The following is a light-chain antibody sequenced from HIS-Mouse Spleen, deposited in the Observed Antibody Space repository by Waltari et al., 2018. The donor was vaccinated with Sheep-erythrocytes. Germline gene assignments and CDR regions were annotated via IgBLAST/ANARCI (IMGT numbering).Light chain of an antibody. Sequence: AIQLTQSPSSLSASVGDRGTITCRASQGFCSAVAWYQQKPGKAPKLLIYDASSVESGVPSRFSGSGSGTYFTLTISSLQPEDFATYYCQQFNNYPRTFGQGTTVEIK. V-gene: IGKV1D-13*01. J-gene: IGKJ1*01. CDR1: QGFCSA. CDR3: QQFNNYPRT. CDR2: DAS.